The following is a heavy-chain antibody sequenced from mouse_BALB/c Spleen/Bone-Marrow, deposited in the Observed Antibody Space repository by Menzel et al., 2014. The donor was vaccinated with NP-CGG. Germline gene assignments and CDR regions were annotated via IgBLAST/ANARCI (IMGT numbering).Heavy chain of an antibody. D-gene: IGHD1-1*01. CDR1: GYTFTDYA. V-gene: IGHV1S137*01. CDR2: ISSSYGDA. J-gene: IGHJ2*01. CDR3: ARELSYYYGTSYYFDY. Sequence: QVQLQQSGAELVRPGVSVKISCKGSGYTFTDYAMHWVKQSHAKSLEWIGIISSSYGDATYNQKFKGKATMTVDKSSNTAYMELARLTSEDSAIYYCARELSYYYGTSYYFDYWGQGTTLTVSS.